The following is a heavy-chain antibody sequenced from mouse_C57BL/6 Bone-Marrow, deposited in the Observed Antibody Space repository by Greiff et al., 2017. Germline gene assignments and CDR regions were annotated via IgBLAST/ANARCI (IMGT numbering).Heavy chain of an antibody. V-gene: IGHV1-81*01. CDR2: IYPRSGNT. D-gene: IGHD1-1*01. CDR3: ARRITTVVATNFDD. J-gene: IGHJ2*01. CDR1: GYTFTSYG. Sequence: VQLQQSGAELARPGASVKLSCKASGYTFTSYGISWVKQRTGQGLEWIGEIYPRSGNTYYNEKFKGKATLTADKSSSTAYMELRSLTSEDSAVYFCARRITTVVATNFDDWGQGTTLTVAS.